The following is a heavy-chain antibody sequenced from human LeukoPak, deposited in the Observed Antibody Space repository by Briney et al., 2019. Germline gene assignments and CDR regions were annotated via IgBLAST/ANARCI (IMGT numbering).Heavy chain of an antibody. CDR3: VRHSGWYFGY. V-gene: IGHV4-38-2*02. Sequence: SETLSLTCTVSGYSISNGYYWGWIRPPPGKGLEWIGNIYHSGSTYYNPSLKSRVTISVDTSKNQFSLKLSSVTAADTAVYYCVRHSGWYFGYWGQGTLVTVSS. D-gene: IGHD6-19*01. CDR2: IYHSGST. J-gene: IGHJ4*02. CDR1: GYSISNGYY.